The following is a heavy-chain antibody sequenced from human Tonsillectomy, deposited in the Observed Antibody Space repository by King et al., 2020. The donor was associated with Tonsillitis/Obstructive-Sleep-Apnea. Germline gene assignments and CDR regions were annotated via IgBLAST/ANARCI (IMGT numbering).Heavy chain of an antibody. D-gene: IGHD3-16*02. CDR3: ARDTGRALSPFAC. V-gene: IGHV3-48*02. CDR2: ISSSSSTI. J-gene: IGHJ4*02. Sequence: QLVQSGGGLVQPGGSLRLSCAASGLTFSSYSMNWVRQAPGRGLEWVSYISSSSSTIYYADSVKGRFTVSRDNAKNSHYLQMNSLRDEDTAVYYCARDTGRALSPFACWGQGTLVTVSS. CDR1: GLTFSSYS.